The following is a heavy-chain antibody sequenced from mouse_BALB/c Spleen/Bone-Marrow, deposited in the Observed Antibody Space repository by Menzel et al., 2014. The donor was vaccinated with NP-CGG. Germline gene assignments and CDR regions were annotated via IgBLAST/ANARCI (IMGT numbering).Heavy chain of an antibody. CDR3: ARHAYYDQTEVSFVY. CDR2: ISGGGSYT. J-gene: IGHJ3*01. CDR1: GFSFNSYG. Sequence: EVKLVESGGGLVKSGGSLKLSCAASGFSFNSYGMSWVRQTPEKRLEWVATISGGGSYTFYPDSVKGRFTISRDKAKNNLYLQLSSLRSEDTALYHCARHAYYDQTEVSFVYWGQGTLVTVSA. V-gene: IGHV5-9-2*01. D-gene: IGHD2-4*01.